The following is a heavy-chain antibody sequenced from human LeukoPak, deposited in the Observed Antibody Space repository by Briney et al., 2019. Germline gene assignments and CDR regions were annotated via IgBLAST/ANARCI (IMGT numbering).Heavy chain of an antibody. Sequence: GGSLRLSCAASGFTFSTYAMNWVRQAPGKGLEWVSAISGSDGYTYYADSVKGRFTISRDNSKNTLYLQMNSLRAEDTAVYYCAKPIGGTAVAATQFQHWGQGTLVTVSS. CDR3: AKPIGGTAVAATQFQH. J-gene: IGHJ1*01. D-gene: IGHD6-19*01. CDR1: GFTFSTYA. V-gene: IGHV3-23*01. CDR2: ISGSDGYT.